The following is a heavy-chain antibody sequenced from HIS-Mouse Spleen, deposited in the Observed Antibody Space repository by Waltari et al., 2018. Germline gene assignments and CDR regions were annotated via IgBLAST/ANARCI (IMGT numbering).Heavy chain of an antibody. D-gene: IGHD6-13*01. CDR3: AREIPYSSSWYDWYFDL. CDR2: IYHSGST. J-gene: IGHJ2*01. Sequence: QVQLQESGPGLVKPSETLSLTCTVSGYSISSGYYWGWIRPPPGKGLEWIGSIYHSGSTYYNPSLKSRVTISVDTSKNQFSLKLSSVTAADTAVYYCAREIPYSSSWYDWYFDLWGRGTLVTVSS. CDR1: GYSISSGYY. V-gene: IGHV4-38-2*02.